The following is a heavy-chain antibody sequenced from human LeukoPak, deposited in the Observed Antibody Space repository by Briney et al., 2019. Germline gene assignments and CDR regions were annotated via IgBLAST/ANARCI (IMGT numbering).Heavy chain of an antibody. CDR1: GYTLTGYY. J-gene: IGHJ4*02. CDR3: ARTGYYYGSGSYYNVFDY. V-gene: IGHV1-46*01. CDR2: INPSGGST. Sequence: ASVKVSCKASGYTLTGYYIHWVRQAPGQGLEWMGIINPSGGSTSYAQKFQGRVTMTRDMSTSTVYMELSSLRSEDTAVYYCARTGYYYGSGSYYNVFDYWGQGTLVTVSS. D-gene: IGHD3-10*01.